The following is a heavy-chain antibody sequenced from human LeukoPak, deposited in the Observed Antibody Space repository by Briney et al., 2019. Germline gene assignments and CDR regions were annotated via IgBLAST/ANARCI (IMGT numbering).Heavy chain of an antibody. CDR3: ARDYLVGATTLLYFQH. D-gene: IGHD1-26*01. V-gene: IGHV1-46*01. CDR1: GYTFTGYY. J-gene: IGHJ1*01. CDR2: INPSGGST. Sequence: ASVKVSCKASGYTFTGYYMHWVRQAPGQGLEWMGRINPSGGSTSYAQKFQGRVTMTRDTSTSTVYMELSSLRSEDTAVYYCARDYLVGATTLLYFQHWGQGTLVTVSS.